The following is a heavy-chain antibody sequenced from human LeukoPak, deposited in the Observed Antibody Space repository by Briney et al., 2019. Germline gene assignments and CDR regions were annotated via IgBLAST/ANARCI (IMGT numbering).Heavy chain of an antibody. V-gene: IGHV1-46*01. D-gene: IGHD3-22*01. CDR1: GYTFTSYY. CDR3: VRDHAKYYYDSSGYVPEYFQH. J-gene: IGHJ1*01. Sequence: ASVKVSCKASGYTFTSYYMHWVRQAPGQGLEWMGIINPSGGSTSYAQKFQGRVTMTRDTSTSTVYMELSSLRSEDTAVYYCVRDHAKYYYDSSGYVPEYFQHWGQGTLVTVSS. CDR2: INPSGGST.